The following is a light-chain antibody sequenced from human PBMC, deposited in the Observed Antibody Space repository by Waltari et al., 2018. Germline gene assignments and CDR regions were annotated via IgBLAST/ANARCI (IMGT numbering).Light chain of an antibody. Sequence: DIQMTQSPSTLSESVGDRVTITCRASQNINSWLAWYQQKPGKAPKLLIYKASSLESGVPSRFSGSGSGTEFTLTITSLQPDDFATYFCQHYNNYSPWTFGQGTKVEVK. CDR2: KAS. CDR1: QNINSW. J-gene: IGKJ1*01. CDR3: QHYNNYSPWT. V-gene: IGKV1-5*03.